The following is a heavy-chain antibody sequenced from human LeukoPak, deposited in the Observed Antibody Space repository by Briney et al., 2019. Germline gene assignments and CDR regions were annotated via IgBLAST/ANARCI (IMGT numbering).Heavy chain of an antibody. CDR3: AKDRGYSSGWIFDY. J-gene: IGHJ4*02. D-gene: IGHD6-19*01. V-gene: IGHV3-33*06. CDR1: GFTFSSYG. Sequence: GGSLRLSCAASGFTFSSYGMHWVRRAPGKGLEWVAVIWYDGSNKYYADSVKGRFTISRDNSKNTLYLQMNSLRAEDTAVYYCAKDRGYSSGWIFDYWGQGTLVTVSS. CDR2: IWYDGSNK.